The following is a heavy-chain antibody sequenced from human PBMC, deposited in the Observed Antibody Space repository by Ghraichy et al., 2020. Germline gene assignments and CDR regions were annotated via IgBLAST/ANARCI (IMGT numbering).Heavy chain of an antibody. CDR3: AKRQLAQDFGEALDV. V-gene: IGHV3-23*01. J-gene: IGHJ3*01. D-gene: IGHD3-10*01. Sequence: LSLTCAGSGFTFSSYAMTWVHQAPGKGLEWVSSISTGTYIYYRESVKGRFTISRDTAASTVFLQMNSLRAEDTGIYYCAKRQLAQDFGEALDVWGQGTMVTVSS. CDR2: ISTGTYI. CDR1: GFTFSSYA.